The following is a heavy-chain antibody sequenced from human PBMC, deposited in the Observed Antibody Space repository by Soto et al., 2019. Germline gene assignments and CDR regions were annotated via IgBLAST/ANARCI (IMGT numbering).Heavy chain of an antibody. CDR2: IYYSGST. V-gene: IGHV4-31*03. J-gene: IGHJ4*02. Sequence: TSETLSLTCTVSGGSISSGGYYWSWIRQHPGKGLEWIGYIYYSGSTYYNPSLKSRVTISVDTSKNQFSLKLSSVTAADTAVYYCARATYYYDSSGYYIGPSFDYWGQGTLVTVSS. D-gene: IGHD3-22*01. CDR3: ARATYYYDSSGYYIGPSFDY. CDR1: GGSISSGGYY.